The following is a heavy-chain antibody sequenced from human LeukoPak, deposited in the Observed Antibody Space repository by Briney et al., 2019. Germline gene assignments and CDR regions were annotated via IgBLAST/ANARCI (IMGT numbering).Heavy chain of an antibody. J-gene: IGHJ4*02. CDR1: GFTFDDYA. CDR3: AKDIGYGSGSYIGY. CDR2: ISWNSGSI. V-gene: IGHV3-9*01. D-gene: IGHD3-10*01. Sequence: GGSLRLSCAASGFTFDDYAMHWVRQAPGKGLEWVSGISWNSGSIGYADSVKGRFTISRDNAKNSLYLQMNSLRAEDTALYYCAKDIGYGSGSYIGYWGQGTLVTVSS.